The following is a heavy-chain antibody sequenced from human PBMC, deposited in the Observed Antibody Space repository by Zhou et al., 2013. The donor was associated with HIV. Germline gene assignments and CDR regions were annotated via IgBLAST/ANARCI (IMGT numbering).Heavy chain of an antibody. Sequence: QVQLVQSGAEVKKPGSSVKVSCKASGGTFSSYAINWVRQAPGQGLEWMGRIMPMSGITNYAQKFQGRVTITTDESTSTAYMELSSLRSEDTAVYYCARAWSDDAFDIWGQGTMVTVSS. CDR2: IMPMSGIT. J-gene: IGHJ3*02. V-gene: IGHV1-69*05. CDR3: ARAWSDDAFDI. D-gene: IGHD2-15*01. CDR1: GGTFSSYA.